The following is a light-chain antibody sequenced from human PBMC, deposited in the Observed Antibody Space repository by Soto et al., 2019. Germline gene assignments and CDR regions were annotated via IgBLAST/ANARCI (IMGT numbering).Light chain of an antibody. V-gene: IGLV7-43*01. CDR1: TGALNGEHY. CDR2: KTT. Sequence: VVTQYPSLPGSPGCRVTITCISSTGALNGEHYPTWLQQKPGQAPRPLIYKTTNKYSWTPARFSGSLLGGKPSLTLSDVQPEDEADYYCLIYYAGSRIFGTGNKGTVL. CDR3: LIYYAGSRI. J-gene: IGLJ1*01.